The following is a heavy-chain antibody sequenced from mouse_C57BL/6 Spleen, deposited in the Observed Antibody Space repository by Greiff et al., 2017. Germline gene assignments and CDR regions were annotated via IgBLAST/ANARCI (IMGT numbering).Heavy chain of an antibody. CDR3: ARLFPGFDY. D-gene: IGHD1-1*01. V-gene: IGHV1-82*01. Sequence: VQLVESGPELVKPGASVKISCKASGYAFSSSWMNWVKQRPGKGLEWIGRIYPGDGDTNYNGKFKGKATLTADKSSSTAYMQLSSLTSEDSAVYFCARLFPGFDYWGQGTTLTVSS. CDR1: GYAFSSSW. CDR2: IYPGDGDT. J-gene: IGHJ2*01.